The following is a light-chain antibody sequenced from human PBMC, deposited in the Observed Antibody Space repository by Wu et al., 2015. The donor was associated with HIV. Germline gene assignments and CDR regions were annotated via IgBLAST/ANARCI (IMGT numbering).Light chain of an antibody. J-gene: IGKJ4*01. CDR3: QQTNSFPLT. CDR1: QDISSW. Sequence: DIQMTQSPASVSASVGDRVTITCRASQDISSWLAWYQQKPEKAPNLLIYSASTLQSGVPSRFSGSGSGSEFTLTISNLQPGDSATYYCQQTNSFPLTFGGGTKVEIK. CDR2: SAS. V-gene: IGKV1-12*01.